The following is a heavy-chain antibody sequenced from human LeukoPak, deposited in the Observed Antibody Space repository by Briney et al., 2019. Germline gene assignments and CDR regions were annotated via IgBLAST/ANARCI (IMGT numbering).Heavy chain of an antibody. CDR3: ARDRAYLLFDY. J-gene: IGHJ4*02. D-gene: IGHD1-26*01. CDR1: GFTFSSCA. CDR2: ISYDGSNK. Sequence: GGSLRLSCAASGFTFSSCAMHWVRQAPGKGLEWVAVISYDGSNKYYADSVKGRFTISRDNSKNTLYLQMNSLRAEDTAVYYCARDRAYLLFDYWGQGTLVTVSS. V-gene: IGHV3-30*04.